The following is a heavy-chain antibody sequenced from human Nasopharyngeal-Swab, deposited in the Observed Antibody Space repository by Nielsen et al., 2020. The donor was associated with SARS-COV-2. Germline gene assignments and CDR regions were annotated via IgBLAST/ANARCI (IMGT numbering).Heavy chain of an antibody. D-gene: IGHD6-13*01. CDR2: IYYSGSP. Sequence: SETLSLTCTVSGGSVRSDFYYWSWIRQPPGKGLEWIGHIYYSGSPNYKPSLKSRVTISVDTSKNQSSLKLNSVTAADTAVYYCASIVGAVGTIAMDVWGQGTTVTVSS. V-gene: IGHV4-61*01. CDR3: ASIVGAVGTIAMDV. J-gene: IGHJ6*02. CDR1: GGSVRSDFYY.